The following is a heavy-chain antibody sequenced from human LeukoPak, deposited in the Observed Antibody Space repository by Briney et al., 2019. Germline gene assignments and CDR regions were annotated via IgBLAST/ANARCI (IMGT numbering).Heavy chain of an antibody. V-gene: IGHV3-21*05. CDR3: ARTGDYESFDY. CDR1: GFTFTSYS. Sequence: PGGSLRLSCAASGFTFTSYSMNWVRQAPGKGLEWVSYIHSSSAYTNYADSVKGRFTISRDNAKNSLYLQMNSLRAEDTAVYYCARTGDYESFDYWGQGTLVTVSS. CDR2: IHSSSAYT. J-gene: IGHJ4*02. D-gene: IGHD4-17*01.